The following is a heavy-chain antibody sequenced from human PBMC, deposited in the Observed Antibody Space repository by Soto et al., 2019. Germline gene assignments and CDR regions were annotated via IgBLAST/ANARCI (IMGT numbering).Heavy chain of an antibody. J-gene: IGHJ4*02. CDR3: AKGPLGYCSSTSCSRNGRSFDY. V-gene: IGHV3-23*01. CDR2: ISGSGGST. CDR1: GFTFSSYA. Sequence: GGSLRLSCAASGFTFSSYAMSWVRQAPGKGLEWVSAISGSGGSTYYADSVKGRFTISRDNSKNTLYLQMNSLRAEDTAVYYCAKGPLGYCSSTSCSRNGRSFDYWGQGTLVTVSS. D-gene: IGHD2-2*01.